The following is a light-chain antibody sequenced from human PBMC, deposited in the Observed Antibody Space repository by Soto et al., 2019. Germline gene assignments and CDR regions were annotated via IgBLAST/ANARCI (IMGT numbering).Light chain of an antibody. Sequence: QSVLTQPASVPGSPGQSIIISCTGTSSDVGGYNYVSWSQQHPGKAPKLMIYEVSNRPSGVSNRFSGSKSGNTASLTISGLQAEDEADYYCSSYTTIDTYVFGTGTKLTVL. V-gene: IGLV2-14*01. J-gene: IGLJ1*01. CDR1: SSDVGGYNY. CDR2: EVS. CDR3: SSYTTIDTYV.